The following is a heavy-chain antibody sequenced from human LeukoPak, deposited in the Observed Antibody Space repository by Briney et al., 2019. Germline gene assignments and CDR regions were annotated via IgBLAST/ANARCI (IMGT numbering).Heavy chain of an antibody. CDR1: GGSISSYY. J-gene: IGHJ4*02. D-gene: IGHD6-13*01. Sequence: KPSETLSLTCTVSGGSISSYYWSWIRQPPGKGLEWIGYIYYSGSTNYNPSPKSRVTISVDTSKNQFSLKLSSVTAADTAVYYCAREGYSSSWSPSFFGYWGQGTLVTVSS. CDR2: IYYSGST. V-gene: IGHV4-59*01. CDR3: AREGYSSSWSPSFFGY.